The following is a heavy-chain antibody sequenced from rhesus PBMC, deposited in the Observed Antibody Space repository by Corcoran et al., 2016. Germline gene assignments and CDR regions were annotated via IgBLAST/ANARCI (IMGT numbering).Heavy chain of an antibody. CDR1: GGPISSSY. J-gene: IGHJ5-1*01. CDR2: IYGSGSSN. D-gene: IGHD6-25*01. CDR3: ARDRGRAAVNDRFDV. Sequence: QLQLQESGPGLVKPSETLSLTCAVSGGPISSSYWSWFRQAPGHGLDWIGYIYGSGSSNNYNPSLKSRVTLSVDTSKDQLSLKLSSVTAADTAVYYCARDRGRAAVNDRFDVWGPGVLVTVSS. V-gene: IGHV4-169*02.